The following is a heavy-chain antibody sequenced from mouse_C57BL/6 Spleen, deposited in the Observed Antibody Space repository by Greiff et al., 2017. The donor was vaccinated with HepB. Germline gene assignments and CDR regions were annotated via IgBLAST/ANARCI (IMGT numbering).Heavy chain of an antibody. V-gene: IGHV1-9*01. CDR3: ARAEIVAIVDFDY. J-gene: IGHJ2*01. CDR2: IIPDNGGT. CDR1: GYTFTGYY. Sequence: VQLQQSGPELMKPGASVKISCKATGYTFTGYYIEWVKQSPGNSLEWIGEIIPDNGGTNYNEKFKGKATFTVDTSSNTAYMQLSSLTTEDSAIYYCARAEIVAIVDFDYWGQGTTLTVSS. D-gene: IGHD1-1*01.